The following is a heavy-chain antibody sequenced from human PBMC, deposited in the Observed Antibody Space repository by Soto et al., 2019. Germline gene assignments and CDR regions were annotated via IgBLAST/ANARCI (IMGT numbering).Heavy chain of an antibody. Sequence: PSETLSLTCAVSGGSISSSRWWNWVRQPPGKGLEWIGEIYHSGSTNYNPSLWSRVTISLDKSKNQFSLTLSSVTAADTAVYYCASNEYDFRSGYYSVYNYWGQGTLVTVSS. CDR1: GGSISSSRW. D-gene: IGHD3-3*01. J-gene: IGHJ4*02. CDR2: IYHSGST. V-gene: IGHV4-4*02. CDR3: ASNEYDFRSGYYSVYNY.